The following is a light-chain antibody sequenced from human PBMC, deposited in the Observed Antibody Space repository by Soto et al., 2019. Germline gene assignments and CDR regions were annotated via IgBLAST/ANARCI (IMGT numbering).Light chain of an antibody. J-gene: IGKJ5*01. V-gene: IGKV1-39*01. Sequence: DIQMTQSPSSLSASVVDRVTITVRASQSISSYLNWYQQKPGKAPKLLIYAASSLQSGVPSRFSGSGSGTDFTLTISSLQPEDFATYYCQQSYSTPITFGQGTRLEIK. CDR3: QQSYSTPIT. CDR1: QSISSY. CDR2: AAS.